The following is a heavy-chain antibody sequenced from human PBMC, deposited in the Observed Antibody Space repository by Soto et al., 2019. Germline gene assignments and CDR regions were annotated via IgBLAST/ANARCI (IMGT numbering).Heavy chain of an antibody. Sequence: QVQLVESGGGVVQPGRSLRLSCAASGFTFSGFGMHWVRHTPGKGLEWLAVISYDGSHKLHADSVQGRFTISRDNSKNTLSLQILTLSTENTAVYYCVRDLGLDASASYPDHWGQGTLVSVSS. J-gene: IGHJ5*02. D-gene: IGHD3-10*01. CDR2: ISYDGSHK. CDR1: GFTFSGFG. CDR3: VRDLGLDASASYPDH. V-gene: IGHV3-30*03.